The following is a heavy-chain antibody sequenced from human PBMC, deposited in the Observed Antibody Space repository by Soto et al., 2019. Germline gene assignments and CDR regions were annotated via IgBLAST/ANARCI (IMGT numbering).Heavy chain of an antibody. Sequence: QVQLVESGGGVVQPGRSLRLSCAASGFTFSSYGMHWVRQAPGKGLEWVAVISYDGSNKYYADSVKGRFTISRDNSKNTLYLQMNSLRAEDTAVYYCAKDLLPGDSRGWYDYYYYMDVWGKGTTVTVSS. CDR2: ISYDGSNK. J-gene: IGHJ6*03. CDR3: AKDLLPGDSRGWYDYYYYMDV. V-gene: IGHV3-30*18. D-gene: IGHD6-19*01. CDR1: GFTFSSYG.